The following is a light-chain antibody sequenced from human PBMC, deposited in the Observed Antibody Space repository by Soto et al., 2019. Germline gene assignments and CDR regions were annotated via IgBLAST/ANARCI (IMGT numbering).Light chain of an antibody. CDR3: QQSYSTRVT. CDR2: AAS. J-gene: IGKJ1*01. V-gene: IGKV1-39*01. CDR1: QSIGRF. Sequence: PSTLSASVGDRVTITCRASQSIGRFLAWYQQKPGKAPKLLIYAASSLQSGVPSRFSGSGSGTDFTLTISSLQPEDFATYYCQQSYSTRVTFGQGTKVDI.